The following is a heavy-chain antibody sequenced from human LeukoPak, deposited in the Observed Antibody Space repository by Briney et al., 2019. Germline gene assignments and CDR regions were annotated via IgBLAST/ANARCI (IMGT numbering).Heavy chain of an antibody. V-gene: IGHV1-69*06. Sequence: SVKISCKASGGTFSSYAISWVRQAPGQGLEWMGGIIPIFGTANYAQKFQGRVTITADKSTSTAYMELSSLRSEDTAVYYCARDSLGQQWLFYFDYWGQGTLVTVSS. CDR1: GGTFSSYA. CDR3: ARDSLGQQWLFYFDY. J-gene: IGHJ4*02. CDR2: IIPIFGTA. D-gene: IGHD6-19*01.